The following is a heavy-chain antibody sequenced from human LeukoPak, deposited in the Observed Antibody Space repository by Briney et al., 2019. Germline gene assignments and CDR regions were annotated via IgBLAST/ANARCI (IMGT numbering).Heavy chain of an antibody. J-gene: IGHJ4*02. D-gene: IGHD3-22*01. CDR3: VRVESSGYHPFDS. CDR2: INPSGGST. Sequence: ASVKVSCKASGYTFTSYYMHWVRQAPGQGLEWMGRINPSGGSTTYSQNLQGRVTMTRDTSTSTVYMEVSSLRSEDTAVYYCVRVESSGYHPFDSWGQGTLVTVSS. V-gene: IGHV1-46*01. CDR1: GYTFTSYY.